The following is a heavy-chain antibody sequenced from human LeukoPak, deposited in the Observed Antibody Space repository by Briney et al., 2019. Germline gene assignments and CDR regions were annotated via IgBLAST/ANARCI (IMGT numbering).Heavy chain of an antibody. CDR3: AKADATIGGAFDT. J-gene: IGHJ3*02. CDR1: RFIFRNYA. CDR2: ISGTADSK. Sequence: GGSLRLSCAASRFIFRNYAMSWVRQAPGRGLKWLSIISGTADSKYYADSVKGRFTISRVNPRSTLYLEMNILRAEDTAVYYCAKADATIGGAFDTWGQGTMVIVSS. D-gene: IGHD3-16*01. V-gene: IGHV3-23*01.